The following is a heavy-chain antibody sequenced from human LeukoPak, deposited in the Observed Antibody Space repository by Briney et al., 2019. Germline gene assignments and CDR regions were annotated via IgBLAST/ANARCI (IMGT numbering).Heavy chain of an antibody. CDR1: GYTFTDYY. D-gene: IGHD2-15*01. CDR3: VRSPGWYIDY. V-gene: IGHV1-2*06. CDR2: INPNNGGT. J-gene: IGHJ4*02. Sequence: ASVKVSCKTSGYTFTDYYTHWVRQAPGQGLEWMGRINPNNGGTNYAQKFRGRVTMTRDTSITTAYMELSRLRSDDTAMFYCVRSPGWYIDYWGQGTLVTVSS.